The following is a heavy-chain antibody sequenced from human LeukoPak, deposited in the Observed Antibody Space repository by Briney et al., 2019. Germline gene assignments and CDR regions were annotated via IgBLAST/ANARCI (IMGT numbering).Heavy chain of an antibody. CDR1: GASISSSP. CDR2: ISNNGKT. D-gene: IGHD2-21*01. Sequence: SETLSLTCTVSGASISSSPWTWIRQSPGKGLESLGFISNNGKTKYKSSFEGRVSMSLDTSKSQFSLTLSSVTAADTAVYFCARRIYSGTVRHLLYSFMDVWGKGTTVIVS. V-gene: IGHV4-59*08. J-gene: IGHJ6*03. CDR3: ARRIYSGTVRHLLYSFMDV.